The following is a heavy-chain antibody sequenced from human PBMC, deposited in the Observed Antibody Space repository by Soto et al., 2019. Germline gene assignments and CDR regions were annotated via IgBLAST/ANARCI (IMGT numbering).Heavy chain of an antibody. CDR3: AKARHSTSWYGVEADF. D-gene: IGHD6-13*01. CDR2: ISYGGDNK. J-gene: IGHJ4*02. CDR1: RFIFSDYA. V-gene: IGHV3-30*09. Sequence: QVQLVESGVGVVQPGRSLRLSFAASRFIFSDYAMHWGRHAPGKGLEWVAVISYGGDNKYYAESVRGRFAISRDNLKNPLYLQMNSLNPEDTAVYHCAKARHSTSWYGVEADFWGQGTLVTVSS.